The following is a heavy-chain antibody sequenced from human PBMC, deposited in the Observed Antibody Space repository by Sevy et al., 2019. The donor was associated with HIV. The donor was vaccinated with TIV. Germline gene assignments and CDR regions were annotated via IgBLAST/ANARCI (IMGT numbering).Heavy chain of an antibody. V-gene: IGHV3-66*02. CDR2: IYIGGST. J-gene: IGHJ3*01. CDR3: ARPRYNCNDGDVFDL. Sequence: GGSLRLSCAASGFSISSHYMSWVRQAPGKGLEWVSVIYIGGSTYFANSVKGRFTLSRDNSKNTLYLEMNSLTAEDTAVYYCARPRYNCNDGDVFDLWGQGTVVTVSS. D-gene: IGHD1-1*01. CDR1: GFSISSHY.